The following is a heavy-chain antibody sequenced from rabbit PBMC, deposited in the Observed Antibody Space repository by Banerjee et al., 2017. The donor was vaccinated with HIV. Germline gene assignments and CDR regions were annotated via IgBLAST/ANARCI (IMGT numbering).Heavy chain of an antibody. CDR2: IDPVFGST. CDR1: GFDFSSYG. CDR3: VRGGYYSSGWGAGFNL. Sequence: QEQLVESGGGLVQPGGSLKLSCKASGFDFSSYGVSWVRQAPGKGLEWIGYIDPVFGSTSYASWVNGRFTISSHNAQNTLYLQLNSLTAADTATYFCVRGGYYSSGWGAGFNLWGPGTLVTVS. V-gene: IGHV1S47*01. D-gene: IGHD4-1*01. J-gene: IGHJ4*01.